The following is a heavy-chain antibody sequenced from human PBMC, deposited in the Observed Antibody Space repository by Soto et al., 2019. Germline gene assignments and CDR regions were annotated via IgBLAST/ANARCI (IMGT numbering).Heavy chain of an antibody. J-gene: IGHJ3*02. D-gene: IGHD6-19*01. V-gene: IGHV3-9*01. CDR1: GFTFDDYA. Sequence: GGSLRLSCAASGFTFDDYAMHWVRQAPGKGLEWVSGISWNSGSIGYADPVKGRFTISRDNAKNSLYLQMNSLRAEDTALYYCAKVQRLSSAWRWPPSQTNDAFDIWGQGTMVTVSS. CDR2: ISWNSGSI. CDR3: AKVQRLSSAWRWPPSQTNDAFDI.